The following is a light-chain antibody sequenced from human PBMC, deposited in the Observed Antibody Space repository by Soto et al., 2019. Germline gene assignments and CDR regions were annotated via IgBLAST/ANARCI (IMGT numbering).Light chain of an antibody. CDR1: SSDVGAYIL. V-gene: IGLV2-8*01. CDR3: VSFAGGTYV. J-gene: IGLJ1*01. CDR2: DVN. Sequence: LAQPPSASGSPGQSVTISCTGTSSDVGAYILVSWYQQHPGKAPKLMVYDVNRRPPGVPDRFFGSKSGNTASLTVSGLQAEDEADYYCVSFAGGTYVFGTGTKVTVL.